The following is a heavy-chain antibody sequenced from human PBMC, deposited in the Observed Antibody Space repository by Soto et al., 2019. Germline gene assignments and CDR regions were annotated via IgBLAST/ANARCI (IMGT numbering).Heavy chain of an antibody. D-gene: IGHD3-3*01. CDR3: AIGGPSSNTNWFDP. J-gene: IGHJ5*02. V-gene: IGHV4-30-4*01. CDR2: IYYSGST. Sequence: ASETLSLTCTASGGSISSGDYYWSWIRQPPGKGLEWIGYIYYSGSTYYNPSLKSRVTISVDTSKNQFSLKLSSVTAADTAVYYCAIGGPSSNTNWFDPWGQGTLVTVSS. CDR1: GGSISSGDYY.